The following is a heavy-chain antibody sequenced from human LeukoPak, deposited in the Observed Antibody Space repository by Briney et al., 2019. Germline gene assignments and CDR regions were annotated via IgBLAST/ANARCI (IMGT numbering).Heavy chain of an antibody. Sequence: PGGSLRLSCAASGFTFSSYAMHWVRQAPGKGLEWVAVISYNGSNKYYADSVKGRFTISRDNSKNTLYLQMNSLRAEDTAVYYWARVGRVYGSSWHMMGYDAFDIWGQGTMVTVSS. V-gene: IGHV3-30*04. CDR2: ISYNGSNK. CDR3: ARVGRVYGSSWHMMGYDAFDI. D-gene: IGHD6-13*01. CDR1: GFTFSSYA. J-gene: IGHJ3*02.